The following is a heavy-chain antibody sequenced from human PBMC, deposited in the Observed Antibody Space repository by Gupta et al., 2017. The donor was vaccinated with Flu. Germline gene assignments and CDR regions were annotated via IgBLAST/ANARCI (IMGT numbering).Heavy chain of an antibody. J-gene: IGHJ6*02. CDR1: GFPFSTYR. CDR3: AREQGNYGYYYYYGMDV. Sequence: VQLVESGGGLVQHGGSLRLSCPASGFPFSTYRMPWVLQAPGKGLVWVSRINRDGSSTSYADSVKCRFTISRDNAKNTLYLQMNSLRAEDTAVYYCAREQGNYGYYYYYGMDVWGQGTTVTVSS. D-gene: IGHD1-7*01. CDR2: INRDGSST. V-gene: IGHV3-74*01.